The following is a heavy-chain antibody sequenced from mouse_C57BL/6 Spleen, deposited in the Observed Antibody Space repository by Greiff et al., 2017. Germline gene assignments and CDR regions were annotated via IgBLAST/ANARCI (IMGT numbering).Heavy chain of an antibody. V-gene: IGHV1-4*01. CDR2: INPSSGYT. CDR1: GYTFTSYT. Sequence: QVQFQQSGAELARPGASVKMSCKASGYTFTSYTMHWVKQRPGQGLEWIGYINPSSGYTKYNQKFKDKATLTADKSSSTAYMQLSSLTSEDSAVYYCARFYDGYPYAMDYWGQGTSVTVSS. J-gene: IGHJ4*01. CDR3: ARFYDGYPYAMDY. D-gene: IGHD2-3*01.